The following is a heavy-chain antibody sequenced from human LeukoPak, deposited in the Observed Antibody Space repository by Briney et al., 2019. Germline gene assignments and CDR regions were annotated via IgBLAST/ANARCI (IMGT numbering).Heavy chain of an antibody. V-gene: IGHV5-51*01. D-gene: IGHD1-26*01. J-gene: IGHJ4*02. CDR1: GYSFTSYW. CDR2: IYPGDSDT. Sequence: GESLKISCKGSGYSFTSYWIGWVRQMPGKGLEWMGIIYPGDSDTRYSPSFQGQVTISADESISTAYLQWSSLKASDTAMYYCARHHLGKWELHPFDYWGQGTLVTVSS. CDR3: ARHHLGKWELHPFDY.